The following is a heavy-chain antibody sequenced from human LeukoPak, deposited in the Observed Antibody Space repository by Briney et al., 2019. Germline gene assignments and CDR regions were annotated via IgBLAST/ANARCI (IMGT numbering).Heavy chain of an antibody. Sequence: GGSLRLSCAASGFTVSSNYMSWVRQAPGKGLEWVSVIYSGGSTYYADSVKGRFTISRDNSKNTLYLQMNSLRAEDTAVYYCASSKIAVAAAFDIWGQGTMVTVSS. D-gene: IGHD6-19*01. CDR2: IYSGGST. J-gene: IGHJ3*02. V-gene: IGHV3-66*01. CDR1: GFTVSSNY. CDR3: ASSKIAVAAAFDI.